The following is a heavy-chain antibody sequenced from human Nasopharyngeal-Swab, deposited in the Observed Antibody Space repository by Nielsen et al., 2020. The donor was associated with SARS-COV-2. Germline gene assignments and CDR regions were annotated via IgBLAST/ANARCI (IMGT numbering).Heavy chain of an antibody. CDR2: ISWYSVSI. J-gene: IGHJ5*02. CDR1: GFTFDDYA. Sequence: SLKISCAASGFTFDDYAMHWVRQSPGKCLEWVSGISWYSVSIGYADSVKGRFTISRDNAKNSLYLQMNSLRAEDTALYYCAKGTHLYGGAGDNWFDPWGQGTLVTVSS. D-gene: IGHD4-17*01. V-gene: IGHV3-9*01. CDR3: AKGTHLYGGAGDNWFDP.